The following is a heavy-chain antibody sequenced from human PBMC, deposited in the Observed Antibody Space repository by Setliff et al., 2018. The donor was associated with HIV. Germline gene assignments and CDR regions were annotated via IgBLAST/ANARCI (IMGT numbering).Heavy chain of an antibody. CDR2: IYSGGIT. V-gene: IGHV4-59*08. Sequence: TSETLSLTCAVSGGSISSAYWSWVRQPPGKGLEWIGYIYSGGITKYNPSLKSRVTISVDTSKNRFSLTLRSVTAADTAVYYCARIVRWELVATSTFFYYYMDVWGKGTTVTVSS. CDR1: GGSISSAY. D-gene: IGHD1-26*01. J-gene: IGHJ6*03. CDR3: ARIVRWELVATSTFFYYYMDV.